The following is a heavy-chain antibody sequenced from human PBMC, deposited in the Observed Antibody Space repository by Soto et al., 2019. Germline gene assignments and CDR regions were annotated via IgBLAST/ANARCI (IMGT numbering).Heavy chain of an antibody. CDR2: ISSSSSYI. V-gene: IGHV3-21*01. Sequence: GGSLRLSCAASGFTFSSYSMNWVRQAPGKGLEWVSSISSSSSYIYYADSVKGRFTISRDNAKNSLYLQMNSLRAEDTAVYYCARDLAPLLPKEQKNWGQGTLVTVSS. D-gene: IGHD1-1*01. CDR1: GFTFSSYS. J-gene: IGHJ4*02. CDR3: ARDLAPLLPKEQKN.